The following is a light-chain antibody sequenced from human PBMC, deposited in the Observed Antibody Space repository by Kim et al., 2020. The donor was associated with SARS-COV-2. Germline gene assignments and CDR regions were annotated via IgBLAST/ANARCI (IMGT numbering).Light chain of an antibody. CDR2: QDS. CDR3: QAWDSSTHNYV. J-gene: IGLJ1*01. Sequence: PGQPASITCSGDKLGDKYACWYQQKPGQSPVLVIYQDSKRPSGIPERFSGSNSGNTATLTISGTQAMDEADYYCQAWDSSTHNYVFGAGTKVTVL. CDR1: KLGDKY. V-gene: IGLV3-1*01.